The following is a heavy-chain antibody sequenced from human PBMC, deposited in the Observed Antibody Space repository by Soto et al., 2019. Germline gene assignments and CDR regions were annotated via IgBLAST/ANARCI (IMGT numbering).Heavy chain of an antibody. Sequence: ASVKVSCKASGYTFTSYDINWVRQATGQGLEWMGWMNPNSGNTGYAQKFQGRVTMTRNTSISTAYMELSSLRSEDTAVYYCARGDSSSWYFRYYYYGMDVWGQGTTVTVYS. J-gene: IGHJ6*02. CDR3: ARGDSSSWYFRYYYYGMDV. V-gene: IGHV1-8*01. D-gene: IGHD6-13*01. CDR2: MNPNSGNT. CDR1: GYTFTSYD.